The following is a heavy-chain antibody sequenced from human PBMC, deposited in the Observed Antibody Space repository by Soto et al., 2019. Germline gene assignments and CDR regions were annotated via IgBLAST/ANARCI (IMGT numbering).Heavy chain of an antibody. CDR3: ARVLRGYRNAIALNWFDP. Sequence: QVQLQESGPGLVKPSQTLSLTCTVSGGSISSGGYYWSWIRQHPGKGLEWIGYIYYSGSTYYNPSLKSRVTLSVDTSKNQFSLKLSSVTAADTAVDYCARVLRGYRNAIALNWFDPWGQGTLVTVSS. J-gene: IGHJ5*02. V-gene: IGHV4-31*03. CDR2: IYYSGST. D-gene: IGHD5-18*01. CDR1: GGSISSGGYY.